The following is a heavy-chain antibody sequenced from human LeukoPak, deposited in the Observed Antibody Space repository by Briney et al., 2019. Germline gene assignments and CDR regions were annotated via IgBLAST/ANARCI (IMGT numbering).Heavy chain of an antibody. J-gene: IGHJ6*03. D-gene: IGHD2-8*01. CDR2: INCNSGDA. V-gene: IGHV1-2*02. CDR1: GYSFTEHY. CDR3: ARSAGHCSNGICFTEYYVDV. Sequence: ASVKVSCKASGYSFTEHYIYWVRQAPGQGLEWVGRINCNSGDANSAQKFQGRVTMTRDTSVSTAYMDLSSVTSDDSAVYFCARSAGHCSNGICFTEYYVDVWGRENTVTVSS.